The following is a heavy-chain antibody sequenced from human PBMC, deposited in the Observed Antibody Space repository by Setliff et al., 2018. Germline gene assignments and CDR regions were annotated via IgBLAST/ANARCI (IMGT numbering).Heavy chain of an antibody. V-gene: IGHV4-59*11. J-gene: IGHJ4*02. Sequence: SETLSLTCTVSGGSISSHYWSWVRQPPGKGLEWVGYIYYSGSTNYNPSLKSRVTISVDTSKNQFSLKLSSVTAADTAVYYCASRATYYNFWSGYYLYWGQGTLVTVS. CDR2: IYYSGST. D-gene: IGHD3-3*01. CDR3: ASRATYYNFWSGYYLY. CDR1: GGSISSHY.